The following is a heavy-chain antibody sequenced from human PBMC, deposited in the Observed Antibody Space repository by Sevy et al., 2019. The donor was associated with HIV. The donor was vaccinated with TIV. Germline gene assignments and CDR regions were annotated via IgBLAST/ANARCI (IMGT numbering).Heavy chain of an antibody. V-gene: IGHV3-7*01. CDR2: IQEDGSGK. D-gene: IGHD4-17*01. CDR3: ATDPFSVTSSNDYMDV. CDR1: GFTFSKYW. J-gene: IGHJ6*03. Sequence: GGSLRLSCAASGFTFSKYWMSWVRQAPEKGLEWVASIQEDGSGKYYVDAVKGRFTISRDNAKNSLYLQMNSLRAEDTAVYYCATDPFSVTSSNDYMDVWGKGTTVTVSS.